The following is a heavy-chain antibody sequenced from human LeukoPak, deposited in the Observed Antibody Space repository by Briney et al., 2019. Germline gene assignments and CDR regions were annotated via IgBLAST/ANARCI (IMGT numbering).Heavy chain of an antibody. J-gene: IGHJ3*02. CDR1: GGTFISYA. D-gene: IGHD3-22*01. CDR2: IIPIFGTA. Sequence: ASVKVSCKASGGTFISYAISWVRQAPGQGLEWMGRIIPIFGTANYAQKFQGRVTITTDESTSTAYMELSSLRSEDTAVYYCARGYYDSSGYYYYAFDIWGQGTMVTVSS. V-gene: IGHV1-69*05. CDR3: ARGYYDSSGYYYYAFDI.